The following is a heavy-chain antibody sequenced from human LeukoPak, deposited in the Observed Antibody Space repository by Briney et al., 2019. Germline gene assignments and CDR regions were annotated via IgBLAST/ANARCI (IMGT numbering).Heavy chain of an antibody. V-gene: IGHV4-34*01. CDR2: INHSGST. CDR1: GGSFSGYF. Sequence: SETLSLTCAVYGGSFSGYFWSWFRQSPGKGLEWIGEINHSGSTNYNPSLKSRVIISVDTSKNQFSLRLNSATAADTAVYYCARGEWLRSWFGHWGQGTLVTVSS. CDR3: ARGEWLRSWFGH. D-gene: IGHD5-12*01. J-gene: IGHJ5*02.